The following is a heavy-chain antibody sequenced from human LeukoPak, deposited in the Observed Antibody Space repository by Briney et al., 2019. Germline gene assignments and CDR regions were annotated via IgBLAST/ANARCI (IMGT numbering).Heavy chain of an antibody. V-gene: IGHV1-8*01. CDR3: IPMVTPPTYDY. CDR1: GYTFTSYD. Sequence: ASVKVSCKASGYTFTSYDINWVRQATGQGLEWMGWMNPNSGNTGYAQKFQGGVTMTRNTSISTAYMELSSLRSEDTAVYYCIPMVTPPTYDYWGQGTLVTVSS. D-gene: IGHD5-18*01. CDR2: MNPNSGNT. J-gene: IGHJ4*02.